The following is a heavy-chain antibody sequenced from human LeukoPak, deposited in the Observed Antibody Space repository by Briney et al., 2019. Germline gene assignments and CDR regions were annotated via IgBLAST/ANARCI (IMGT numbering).Heavy chain of an antibody. CDR2: ISKSGRAT. CDR3: ARVPGSHYYYYMDV. Sequence: GGSLRLSCAASGFKFDDYEMSWVRQVPGKGLEYVSGISKSGRATGYGDSVKGRSTISRDNAKNSLFLQMTSLRAEDTALYHCARVPGSHYYYYMDVWGKGAAVTVSS. V-gene: IGHV3-20*01. CDR1: GFKFDDYE. J-gene: IGHJ6*03.